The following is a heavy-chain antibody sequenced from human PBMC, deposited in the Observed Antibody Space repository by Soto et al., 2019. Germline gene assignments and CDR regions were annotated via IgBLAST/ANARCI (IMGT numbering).Heavy chain of an antibody. D-gene: IGHD6-13*01. V-gene: IGHV3-23*01. Sequence: GGSLRLSCAASGFTFSSYAMSWVRQAPGKGLEWVSTISGRGGSTSYADSVRGRFTISRDNSKNTLYLQMNSLRAEDTAVYYCAISPTLAPAADAQFDDRGQGTLVTVSS. J-gene: IGHJ4*02. CDR1: GFTFSSYA. CDR3: AISPTLAPAADAQFDD. CDR2: ISGRGGST.